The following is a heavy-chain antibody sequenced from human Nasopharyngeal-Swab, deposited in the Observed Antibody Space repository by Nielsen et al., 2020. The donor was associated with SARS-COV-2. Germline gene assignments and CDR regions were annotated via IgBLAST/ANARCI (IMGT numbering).Heavy chain of an antibody. D-gene: IGHD6-13*01. Sequence: GGSLRLSCAASGFTFSSSAMPWVRQAPGKGLEWVAVISYDGSKKYYADSVKGRFTISRDNSKNTLYLQMNSLRAEDTALYYCARDQGSSWYTYYYYYGMDVWGQGTTVTVSS. CDR2: ISYDGSKK. CDR1: GFTFSSSA. J-gene: IGHJ6*02. V-gene: IGHV3-30-3*01. CDR3: ARDQGSSWYTYYYYYGMDV.